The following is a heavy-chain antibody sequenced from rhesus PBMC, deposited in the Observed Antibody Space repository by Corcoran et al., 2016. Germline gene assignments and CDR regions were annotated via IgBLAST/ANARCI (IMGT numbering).Heavy chain of an antibody. Sequence: QVQLQQWGEGLVKPSETLSLTCAVYGGSISGYYYWSWIRQPPEKGLEWIGYIYGNSASTNYNPPLKNPVTISKDTSKHQFSLKLSSVTAADTAVYYCARFTSTTIRYFDLWGPGTPITISS. V-gene: IGHV4-73*01. CDR3: ARFTSTTIRYFDL. D-gene: IGHD2-2*01. CDR1: GGSISGYYY. J-gene: IGHJ2*01. CDR2: IYGNSAST.